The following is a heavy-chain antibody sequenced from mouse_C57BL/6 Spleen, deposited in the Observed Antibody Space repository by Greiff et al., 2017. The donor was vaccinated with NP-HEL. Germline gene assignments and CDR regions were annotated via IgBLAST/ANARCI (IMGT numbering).Heavy chain of an antibody. V-gene: IGHV10-1*01. Sequence: EVMLVESGGGLVQPKGSLKLSCAASGFSFNTYAMNWVRQAPGKGLEWVARIRSKSNNYATYYADSVKDRFTISRDDSESMLYLQMNNLKTEDTAMYYCVRYGSSYAMDYWGQGTSVTVSS. CDR1: GFSFNTYA. J-gene: IGHJ4*01. CDR3: VRYGSSYAMDY. CDR2: IRSKSNNYAT. D-gene: IGHD1-1*01.